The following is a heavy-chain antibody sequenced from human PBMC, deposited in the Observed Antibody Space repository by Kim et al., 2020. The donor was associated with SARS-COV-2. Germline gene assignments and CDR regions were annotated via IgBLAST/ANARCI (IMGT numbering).Heavy chain of an antibody. Sequence: SVKVSCKASGYTFTSYDINWVRQATGQGLEWMGWMNPNSGNTGYAQKFQGRVTMTRNTSISTAYMELSSLRSEDTAVYYCARGPGVLWFGAKYYGMDVWGQGTTVTVSS. D-gene: IGHD3-10*01. CDR1: GYTFTSYD. CDR3: ARGPGVLWFGAKYYGMDV. V-gene: IGHV1-8*01. J-gene: IGHJ6*02. CDR2: MNPNSGNT.